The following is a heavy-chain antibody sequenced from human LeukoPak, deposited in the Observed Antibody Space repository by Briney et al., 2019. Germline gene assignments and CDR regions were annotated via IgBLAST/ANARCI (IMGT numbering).Heavy chain of an antibody. V-gene: IGHV3-30*04. J-gene: IGHJ4*02. D-gene: IGHD3-9*01. CDR1: GFSLSVYG. CDR3: ATRDILGFDY. Sequence: GRSLRLSCVASGFSLSVYGMHWVRQAPGKGLEWVAVISFDGSNMDYADSVKGRFTISRDNSKNMLYLQMNSLSAEDTAVYYCATRDILGFDYWGQGTLVTVSP. CDR2: ISFDGSNM.